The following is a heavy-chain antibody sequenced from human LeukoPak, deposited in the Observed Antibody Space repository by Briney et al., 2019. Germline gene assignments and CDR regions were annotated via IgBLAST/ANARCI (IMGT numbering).Heavy chain of an antibody. CDR2: ISAYNGNT. V-gene: IGHV1-18*01. Sequence: ASVKVSRKASGYTFTSYGISWVRQAPGQGLEWMGWISAYNGNTNYAQNLQGRVTMTTDTSTSTAYMELRSLRSDDTAMYYCARNLSHGYCSGGTCYSSLYFDYWGQGTLVTVSS. D-gene: IGHD2-15*01. J-gene: IGHJ4*02. CDR1: GYTFTSYG. CDR3: ARNLSHGYCSGGTCYSSLYFDY.